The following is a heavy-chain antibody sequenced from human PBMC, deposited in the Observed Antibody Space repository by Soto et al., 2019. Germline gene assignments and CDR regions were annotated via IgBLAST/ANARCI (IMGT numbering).Heavy chain of an antibody. V-gene: IGHV3-15*07. J-gene: IGHJ4*02. CDR2: IKSKTDGGST. CDR1: GFTFSNAW. D-gene: IGHD3-22*01. Sequence: EVQLVESGGGLVKPGGSLRLSCAASGFTFSNAWMNWVRQAPGKGLEWVGGIKSKTDGGSTDYTAPVKGRFTISRDDSKNTHYLQINSFKTEDTPVYYCPTVGVYSDSSGYRWGQGTLDTVSS. CDR3: PTVGVYSDSSGYR.